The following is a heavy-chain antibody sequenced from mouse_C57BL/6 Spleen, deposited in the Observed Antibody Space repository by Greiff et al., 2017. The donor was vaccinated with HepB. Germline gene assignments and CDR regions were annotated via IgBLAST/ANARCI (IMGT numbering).Heavy chain of an antibody. CDR2: IYPGSGNT. Sequence: QVQLQQSGPELVKPGASVKISCKASGYSFTSYYIHWVKQRPGQGLEWIGWIYPGSGNTKYNEKFKGKATLTADTSSSTAYMQLSSLTSEDSAVYYCAGEGFITTVVASRGYFDVWGTGTTVTVSS. J-gene: IGHJ1*03. V-gene: IGHV1-66*01. D-gene: IGHD1-1*01. CDR1: GYSFTSYY. CDR3: AGEGFITTVVASRGYFDV.